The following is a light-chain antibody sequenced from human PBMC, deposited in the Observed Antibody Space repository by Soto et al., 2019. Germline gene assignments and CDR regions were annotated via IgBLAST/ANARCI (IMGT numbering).Light chain of an antibody. Sequence: EIVLTQSPATLSLSPGERATLSCRASQSVSTNLGRYQQKPGQAPRLLIYDASTRATDIPARISGSGSGTNFTLTNNRLEPEDSAVCYGLRRRNWPRTVGEGTKLEI. J-gene: IGKJ2*01. CDR3: LRRRNWPRT. CDR2: DAS. CDR1: QSVSTN. V-gene: IGKV3-11*01.